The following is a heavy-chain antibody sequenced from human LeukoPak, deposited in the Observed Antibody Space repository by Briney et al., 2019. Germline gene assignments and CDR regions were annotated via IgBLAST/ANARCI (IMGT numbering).Heavy chain of an antibody. CDR3: ARTVVVTAEHAFDI. D-gene: IGHD2-21*02. CDR2: IIPIFGTT. J-gene: IGHJ3*02. CDR1: GGTFISYT. V-gene: IGHV1-69*06. Sequence: ASVKVSCKASGGTFISYTINWVRQAPGQGLDWMGGIIPIFGTTNCAQKFQRRVTITAHKSTSTAYMELSSLRSEDTAVYYCARTVVVTAEHAFDIWGQGTMVTVSS.